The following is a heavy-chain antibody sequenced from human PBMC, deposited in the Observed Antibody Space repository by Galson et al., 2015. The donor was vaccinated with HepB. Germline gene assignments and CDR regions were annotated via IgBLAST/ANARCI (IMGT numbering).Heavy chain of an antibody. V-gene: IGHV3-48*02. CDR2: SSSSSSTI. J-gene: IGHJ4*02. CDR3: ERDGWGYYDIGAFDY. D-gene: IGHD3-9*01. CDR1: GFTFSSYS. Sequence: SLRLSCAASGFTFSSYSMNWVRQAPGKGPGWASYSSSSSSTIYYADSVKGRITIYRDNNKNSLYLQTNSLRDEDTDECDCERDGWGYYDIGAFDYAGRG.